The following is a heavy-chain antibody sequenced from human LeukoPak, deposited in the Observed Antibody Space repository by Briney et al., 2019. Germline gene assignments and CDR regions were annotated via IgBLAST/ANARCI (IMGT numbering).Heavy chain of an antibody. CDR3: ATDWGRRDYYDSSGYYQGAFDI. CDR2: FDPEDGET. D-gene: IGHD3-22*01. J-gene: IGHJ3*02. CDR1: GYTLTELS. Sequence: GASVKVSCKVSGYTLTELSMRWVRQAPGKGLEWMGGFDPEDGETIYAQKFQGRVTMTEDTSTDTAYMELSSLRSEDTAVYYCATDWGRRDYYDSSGYYQGAFDIWGQGTMVTVSS. V-gene: IGHV1-24*01.